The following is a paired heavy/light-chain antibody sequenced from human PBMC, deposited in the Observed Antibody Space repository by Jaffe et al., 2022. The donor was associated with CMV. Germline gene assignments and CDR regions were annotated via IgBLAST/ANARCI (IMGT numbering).Heavy chain of an antibody. Sequence: QLQLQESGPGLVKPSETLSLTCTVSGGSISSSNYYWGWIRQPPGKGLEWIGSINYSGSTYYNPSLNSRVTISVDTSKNQFSLKLNSVTAADTAVYYCARWNYDILTGSPRGTNWFDPWGQGTLVTVSS. CDR1: GGSISSSNYY. D-gene: IGHD3-9*01. V-gene: IGHV4-39*01. CDR2: INYSGST. CDR3: ARWNYDILTGSPRGTNWFDP. J-gene: IGHJ5*02.
Light chain of an antibody. Sequence: SYELTQSPSVSVSPGQTASITCSGDKLGNKYACWYQQKPGQSPVLVIHRDSKRPSGIPERFSGSNSGNTATLTISGTQAMDEADYYCQAWDSSTVVFGGGTKLTVL. CDR3: QAWDSSTVV. CDR2: RDS. V-gene: IGLV3-1*01. CDR1: KLGNKY. J-gene: IGLJ2*01.